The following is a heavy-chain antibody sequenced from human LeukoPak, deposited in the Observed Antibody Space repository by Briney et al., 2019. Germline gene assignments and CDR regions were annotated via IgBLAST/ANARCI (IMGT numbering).Heavy chain of an antibody. Sequence: GGSLRLSCAASGFTFSSYGMHWVRQAPGKGLERVAVIWYDGSNKYYADSVKGRFTISRDNSKNTLYLQMNSLRAEDTAVYYCARQYCSGGSCYSYGMDVWGQGTTVTVSS. J-gene: IGHJ6*02. CDR1: GFTFSSYG. V-gene: IGHV3-33*01. CDR3: ARQYCSGGSCYSYGMDV. D-gene: IGHD2-15*01. CDR2: IWYDGSNK.